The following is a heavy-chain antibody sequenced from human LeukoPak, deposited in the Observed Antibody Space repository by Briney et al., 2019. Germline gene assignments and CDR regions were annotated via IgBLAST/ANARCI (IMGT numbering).Heavy chain of an antibody. CDR3: AIMHPYYDGSGYWVQ. CDR1: GFTFDDYA. CDR2: ISGDGGST. Sequence: GGSLRLSCAASGFTFDDYAMHWVRQAPGKVLEWVSLISGDGGSTYYADSVKGRFTISRDNSKNSLYLQMNSLRAEDTALYYCAIMHPYYDGSGYWVQWGQGTLVTVSS. D-gene: IGHD3-22*01. V-gene: IGHV3-43*02. J-gene: IGHJ4*02.